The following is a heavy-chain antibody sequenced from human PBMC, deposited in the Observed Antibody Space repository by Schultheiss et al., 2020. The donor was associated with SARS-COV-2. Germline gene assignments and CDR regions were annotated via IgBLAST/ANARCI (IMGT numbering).Heavy chain of an antibody. D-gene: IGHD6-6*01. CDR3: ARALAARQYYYYGMDV. Sequence: ASVKVSCKASGYTFTSYAMHWVRQAPGQRLEWMGWINAGNGNTKYSQKFQGRVTITRDTSASTAYMELSSLRSEDTAVYYCARALAARQYYYYGMDVWGQGTTVTVSS. CDR2: INAGNGNT. J-gene: IGHJ6*02. V-gene: IGHV1-3*01. CDR1: GYTFTSYA.